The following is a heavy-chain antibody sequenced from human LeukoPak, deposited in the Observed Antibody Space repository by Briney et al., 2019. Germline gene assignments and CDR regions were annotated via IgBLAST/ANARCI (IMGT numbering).Heavy chain of an antibody. V-gene: IGHV4-39*07. CDR3: AREDNDAFDI. CDR1: GDSISSNNYY. J-gene: IGHJ3*02. CDR2: IYYSGST. Sequence: SETLSLTCTVSGDSISSNNYYWGWIRQSPGKGLEWIGSIYYSGSTYYNPSLKSRVTISVDTSKNQFSLKLSSVTAANTAVYYCAREDNDAFDIWGQGTMVTVSS.